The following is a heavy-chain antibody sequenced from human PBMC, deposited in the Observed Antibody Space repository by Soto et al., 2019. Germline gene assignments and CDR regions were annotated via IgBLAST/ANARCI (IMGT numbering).Heavy chain of an antibody. V-gene: IGHV1-69*13. CDR1: GGTFSSYA. Sequence: GASVKVSCKASGGTFSSYAISWVRQAPGQGLEWMGGIIPIFGTANYAQKFQGRVTITADESTSTAYMELSSLRSEDTAVYYCARWRDSGYANWIDPWGQGTLVTVSS. CDR3: ARWRDSGYANWIDP. J-gene: IGHJ5*02. D-gene: IGHD3-22*01. CDR2: IIPIFGTA.